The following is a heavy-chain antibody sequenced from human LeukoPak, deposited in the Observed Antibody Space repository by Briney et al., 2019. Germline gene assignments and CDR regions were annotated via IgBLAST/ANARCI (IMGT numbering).Heavy chain of an antibody. CDR1: GYTFTSYY. D-gene: IGHD3-10*01. CDR3: ARDRWFGELHYYYYGMDV. J-gene: IGHJ6*02. V-gene: IGHV1-46*01. CDR2: INPSGGST. Sequence: ASVKVSCKASGYTFTSYYMHWVRQAPGQGLEWMGIINPSGGSTSYAQKFQGRVTMTRDTSTSTVYMELSSLRSEDTAVYYCARDRWFGELHYYYYGMDVWGQGTTVTVSS.